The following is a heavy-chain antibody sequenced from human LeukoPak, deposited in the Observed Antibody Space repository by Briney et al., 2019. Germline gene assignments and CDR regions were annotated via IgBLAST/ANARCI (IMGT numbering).Heavy chain of an antibody. J-gene: IGHJ1*01. V-gene: IGHV1-69*13. CDR1: GGTFSSYA. D-gene: IGHD3-22*01. CDR2: IIPIFGTA. Sequence: ASVKVSCKAPGGTFSSYAISWVRQAPGQGLEWMGGIIPIFGTANYAQKFQGRVTITADESTSTAYMELSSLRSEDTAVYYCARGYYYDSSGYYLQHWGQGTLVTVSS. CDR3: ARGYYYDSSGYYLQH.